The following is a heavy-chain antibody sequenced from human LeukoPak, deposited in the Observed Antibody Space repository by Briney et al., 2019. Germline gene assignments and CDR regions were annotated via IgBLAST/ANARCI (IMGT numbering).Heavy chain of an antibody. Sequence: GRSLRLSCAASGFTFDDYAMHWVRQAPGKGLEWVSGISWNSGSIGYADSVKGRFTISRDNAKNSLYLQMNSLRAEDTAVYYCARLAGRDGYNFDYWGQGTLVTVSS. CDR3: ARLAGRDGYNFDY. D-gene: IGHD5-24*01. J-gene: IGHJ4*02. CDR2: ISWNSGSI. V-gene: IGHV3-9*01. CDR1: GFTFDDYA.